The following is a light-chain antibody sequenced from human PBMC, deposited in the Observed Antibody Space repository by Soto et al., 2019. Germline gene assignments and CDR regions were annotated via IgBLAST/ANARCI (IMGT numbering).Light chain of an antibody. CDR2: EVN. J-gene: IGLJ1*01. CDR3: SSYSRSINYV. Sequence: QPPAASWSPGQSVTISCTVSNNDIGGYTYVSWYQQLPGKAPKLIIYEVNKRPSGIPDRFSGYKSGNTASPTVSGLQPEDEAEHFCSSYSRSINYVFGTGTKVTVL. CDR1: NNDIGGYTY. V-gene: IGLV2-8*01.